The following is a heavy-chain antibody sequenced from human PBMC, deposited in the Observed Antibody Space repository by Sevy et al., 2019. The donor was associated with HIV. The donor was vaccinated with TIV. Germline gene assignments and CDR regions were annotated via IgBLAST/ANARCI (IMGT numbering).Heavy chain of an antibody. CDR2: VSYDGTDK. CDR3: VRDEVSSGWYRGYYFDY. D-gene: IGHD6-19*01. Sequence: GGSLRLSCAASRFTFSSSAMHWVRQAPGKGLDWVAFVSYDGTDKYYADSVKGRFTISRDNSRNTLSLQMNSLRAEDTAVYYCVRDEVSSGWYRGYYFDYWGQGTLVTVSS. CDR1: RFTFSSSA. V-gene: IGHV3-30-3*01. J-gene: IGHJ4*02.